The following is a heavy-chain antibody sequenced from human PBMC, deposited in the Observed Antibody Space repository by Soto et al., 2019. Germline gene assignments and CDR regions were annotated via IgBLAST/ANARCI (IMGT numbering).Heavy chain of an antibody. CDR2: TYYRSKWYN. V-gene: IGHV6-1*01. D-gene: IGHD6-19*01. Sequence: SPTLSLPCVISGDSVSSNSATWNWIRQSPSRGLEWLGRTYYRSKWYNDYAVSVKSRITINPDTSKNQFSLQLNSVRPEDTAVYYCAREHIADQWLGYGDYWGKGTRGTVSS. CDR3: AREHIADQWLGYGDY. CDR1: GDSVSSNSAT. J-gene: IGHJ4*02.